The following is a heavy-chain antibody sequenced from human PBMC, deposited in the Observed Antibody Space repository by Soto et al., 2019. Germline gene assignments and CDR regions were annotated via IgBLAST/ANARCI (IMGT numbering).Heavy chain of an antibody. CDR2: ISSSSSYI. D-gene: IGHD2-15*01. V-gene: IGHV3-21*01. J-gene: IGHJ4*02. CDR3: ARDLVGYCSGGSCSILDY. Sequence: EVQLLESGGGLVQPGGSLRLSCAASGFTFSSYSMNWVRQAPGKGLEWVSSISSSSSYIYYADSVKGRFTISRDNAKNSLYLQMNSLRAEDTAVYYCARDLVGYCSGGSCSILDYWGQGTLVTVSS. CDR1: GFTFSSYS.